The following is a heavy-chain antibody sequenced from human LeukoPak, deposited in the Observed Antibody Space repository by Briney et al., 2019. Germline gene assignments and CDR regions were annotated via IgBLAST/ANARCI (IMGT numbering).Heavy chain of an antibody. CDR1: GYRFTNYW. D-gene: IGHD4/OR15-4a*01. V-gene: IGHV5-51*01. Sequence: GESLKISCKGSGYRFTNYWIGWVRQMPGKGLEWMGMINPGDSDTRYSPSFQGQVTISADKSINTAYLQWSSLKASDTAMYYCARLANTAFDYWGQGTLVTASS. CDR3: ARLANTAFDY. J-gene: IGHJ4*02. CDR2: INPGDSDT.